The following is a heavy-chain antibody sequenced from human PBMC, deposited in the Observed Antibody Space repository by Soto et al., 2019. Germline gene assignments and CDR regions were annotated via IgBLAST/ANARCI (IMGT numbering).Heavy chain of an antibody. Sequence: SETLSLTCTVSGGSISSYYWSWIRQPPGKGLEWIGYIYYSGSTNYNPSLKSRVTISVDTSKNHFSLKLSSVTAADTAVYYCARVRLPGNPIFYYGMDVWGQGTTVTVSS. J-gene: IGHJ6*02. CDR1: GGSISSYY. V-gene: IGHV4-59*01. D-gene: IGHD4-17*01. CDR3: ARVRLPGNPIFYYGMDV. CDR2: IYYSGST.